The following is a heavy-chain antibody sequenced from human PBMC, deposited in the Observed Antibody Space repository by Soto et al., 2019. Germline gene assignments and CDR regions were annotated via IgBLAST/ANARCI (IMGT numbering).Heavy chain of an antibody. CDR1: GFTFSSYS. J-gene: IGHJ6*03. V-gene: IGHV3-48*01. D-gene: IGHD6-13*01. CDR2: ISSSSSTI. CDR3: ARWDEDSSSWYENYYMDV. Sequence: EVQLVESGGGLVQPGGYLRLSCAASGFTFSSYSMNWVRQAPGKGLEWVSYISSSSSTIYYADSVKGRFTISRDNAKNSLYLQMNSLRAEDTAVYYCARWDEDSSSWYENYYMDVWGKGTTVTVSS.